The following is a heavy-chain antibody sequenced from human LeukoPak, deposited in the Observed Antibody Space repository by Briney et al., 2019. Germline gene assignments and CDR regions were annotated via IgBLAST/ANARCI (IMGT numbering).Heavy chain of an antibody. Sequence: GASVKVSCKSSGYTFTSYGIIWVRQAPGQGLEWMGWISAYNGNTNYAQKLQGRVTMTTDTSTSTAYMELRSLRSDDTAVYYCARGVPRQQLVYFWFDPWGQGTLVTVSS. J-gene: IGHJ5*02. CDR1: GYTFTSYG. CDR2: ISAYNGNT. D-gene: IGHD6-13*01. CDR3: ARGVPRQQLVYFWFDP. V-gene: IGHV1-18*01.